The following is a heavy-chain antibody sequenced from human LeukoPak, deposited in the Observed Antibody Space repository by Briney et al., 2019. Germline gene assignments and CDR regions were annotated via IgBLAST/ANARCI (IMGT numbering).Heavy chain of an antibody. V-gene: IGHV3-20*04. CDR3: ARETADTIFGVVNSYYMDV. J-gene: IGHJ6*03. D-gene: IGHD3-3*01. CDR2: INLNGGST. CDR1: GFTFDDYG. Sequence: PGGSLRLSGAASGFTFDDYGMSWVRQAPGKGLEWVSCINLNGGSTGYADSVKGRFTISRDNAKNSLYLQMNSLRAEDTALYYCARETADTIFGVVNSYYMDVWGEGTTVTVSS.